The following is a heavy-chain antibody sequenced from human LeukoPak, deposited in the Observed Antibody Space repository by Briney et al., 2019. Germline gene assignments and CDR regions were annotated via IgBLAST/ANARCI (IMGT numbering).Heavy chain of an antibody. V-gene: IGHV3-20*04. D-gene: IGHD3-3*01. CDR3: ARGDYDFWSGYSSH. CDR1: GFTFSSYS. J-gene: IGHJ4*02. Sequence: GGSLRLSCAASGFTFSSYSMSWVRQAPGKGLEWVSGINWNGGSTGYADSVKGRFTISRDNAKNSLYLQMNSLRAEDTALYYCARGDYDFWSGYSSHWGQGTLVTVSS. CDR2: INWNGGST.